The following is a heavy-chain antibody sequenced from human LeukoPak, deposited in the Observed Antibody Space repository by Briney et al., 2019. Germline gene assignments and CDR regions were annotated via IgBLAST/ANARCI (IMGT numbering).Heavy chain of an antibody. CDR3: ARDLDMVGATSFSFDY. V-gene: IGHV1-2*02. CDR2: INPNSGGT. Sequence: ASVKVSCKASGYTFTGYYMHWVRQAPGQGLEWMGWINPNSGGTNYAQKFQGRATMTRDTSISTAYMELSRLRSDDTAVYYCARDLDMVGATSFSFDYWGQGTLVTVSS. CDR1: GYTFTGYY. J-gene: IGHJ4*02. D-gene: IGHD1-26*01.